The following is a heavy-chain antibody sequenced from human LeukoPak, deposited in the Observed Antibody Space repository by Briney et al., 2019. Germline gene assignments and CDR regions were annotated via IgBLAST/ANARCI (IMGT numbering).Heavy chain of an antibody. CDR1: GYTFTSYG. CDR3: ARVGYSSSWYWFDP. CDR2: ISAYNGNT. D-gene: IGHD6-13*01. Sequence: ASVKVSCKASGYTFTSYGISWVRQAPGQGLEGMGWISAYNGNTNYAQKLQGRATMTTDTSTSTAYMELRSLRSDDTAVYYCARVGYSSSWYWFDPWGQGTLVTVSS. V-gene: IGHV1-18*01. J-gene: IGHJ5*02.